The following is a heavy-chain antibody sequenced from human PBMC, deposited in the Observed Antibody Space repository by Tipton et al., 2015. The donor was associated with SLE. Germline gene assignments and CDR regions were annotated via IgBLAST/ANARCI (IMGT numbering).Heavy chain of an antibody. CDR3: ARGRVSGWYFDL. CDR2: IYTSGST. J-gene: IGHJ2*01. D-gene: IGHD6-13*01. Sequence: TLSLTCTVSGGSISSYYWSWIRQPAGRGLEWIGRIYTSGSTNYNPSLKSRVTISVDTSKNQFSLKVTSVTAADTAVYYCARGRVSGWYFDLWGRDTLVTVSS. V-gene: IGHV4-4*07. CDR1: GGSISSYY.